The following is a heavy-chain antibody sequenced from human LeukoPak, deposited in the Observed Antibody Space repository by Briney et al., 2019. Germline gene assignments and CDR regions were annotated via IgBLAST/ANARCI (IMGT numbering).Heavy chain of an antibody. CDR3: AREGKGRDGYIGAFDI. Sequence: ASVKVSCKASGYTFTGYYMHWVRQAPGQGLEWMGWINPNSGGTNYAQKFQGRVTMTRDTSISTAYMELSRLRSDDTAVYYCAREGKGRDGYIGAFDIWGQGTMVTVSS. D-gene: IGHD5-24*01. CDR1: GYTFTGYY. CDR2: INPNSGGT. J-gene: IGHJ3*02. V-gene: IGHV1-2*02.